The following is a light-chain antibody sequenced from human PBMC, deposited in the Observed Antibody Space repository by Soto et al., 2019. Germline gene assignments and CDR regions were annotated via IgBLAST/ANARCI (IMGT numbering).Light chain of an antibody. Sequence: EIVLTQSPGTLSLSPGERATLSCRASQSISSIYFAWYQQKPGQAPRLLIYGATRRATAIPDRFSGSGSGTDLTLTISRLGPEGFAVYYRRLCDESRLTCGGGTKVEIK. V-gene: IGKV3-20*01. CDR2: GAT. CDR3: RLCDESRLT. CDR1: QSISSIY. J-gene: IGKJ4*01.